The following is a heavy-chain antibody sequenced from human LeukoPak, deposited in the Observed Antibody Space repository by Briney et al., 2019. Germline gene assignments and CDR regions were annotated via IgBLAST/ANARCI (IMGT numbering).Heavy chain of an antibody. Sequence: GGSLRLSCAASGFTFSSYSMNWVRQAPGKGLEWVSSVSSSSSYIYYADSVKGRFTISRDNAKNSLYLQMNSLRAEDTAVYYCARDAYDFWSPRGAFDIWGQGTMVTVSS. CDR1: GFTFSSYS. CDR3: ARDAYDFWSPRGAFDI. D-gene: IGHD3-3*01. V-gene: IGHV3-21*01. J-gene: IGHJ3*02. CDR2: VSSSSSYI.